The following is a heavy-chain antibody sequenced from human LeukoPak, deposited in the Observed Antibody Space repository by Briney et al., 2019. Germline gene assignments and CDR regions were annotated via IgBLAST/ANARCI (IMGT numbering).Heavy chain of an antibody. V-gene: IGHV1-18*01. CDR1: GYTFSSLG. Sequence: GASVKVSCKTSGYTFSSLGISWVRQAPGQGLEWMGWISAYNGNTNYAQKLQGRVTMTTDTSTSTAYMELRSLRSDDTAVYYCARDDRGGWTPWYYGMDVWGQGTTVTVSS. J-gene: IGHJ6*02. CDR3: ARDDRGGWTPWYYGMDV. D-gene: IGHD6-19*01. CDR2: ISAYNGNT.